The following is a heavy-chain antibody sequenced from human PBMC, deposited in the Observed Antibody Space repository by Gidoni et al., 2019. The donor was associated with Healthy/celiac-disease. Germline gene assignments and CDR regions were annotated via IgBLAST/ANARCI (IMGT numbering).Heavy chain of an antibody. CDR3: EREAYYDSSGYRDYDAFDI. D-gene: IGHD3-22*01. Sequence: QVQLVQTGAEVTTPGASVQVFCKASGYTFTGYYMHWVRKAPGQGLEWMGWINPNSVGTNYAQKFQGWVTMTRDTSISTAYMELSRLRSDDTAVYYCEREAYYDSSGYRDYDAFDIWGQGTMVTVSS. CDR2: INPNSVGT. V-gene: IGHV1-2*04. CDR1: GYTFTGYY. J-gene: IGHJ3*02.